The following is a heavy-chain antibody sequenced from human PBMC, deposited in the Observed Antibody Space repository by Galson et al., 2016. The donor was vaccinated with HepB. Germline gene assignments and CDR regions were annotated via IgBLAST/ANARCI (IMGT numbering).Heavy chain of an antibody. CDR3: ARDLQYYESSGFYQGDYYYYGMDV. J-gene: IGHJ6*02. CDR2: ISAYNGKT. CDR1: GYTFTSYG. Sequence: SVKVSCKASGYTFTSYGISWVRQAPGQGLEWMGWISAYNGKTNYAQNFQGRITMTTGTSTSTANMELRSLRSDDTAVYYCARDLQYYESSGFYQGDYYYYGMDVWGQGTTVTVSS. V-gene: IGHV1-18*01. D-gene: IGHD3-22*01.